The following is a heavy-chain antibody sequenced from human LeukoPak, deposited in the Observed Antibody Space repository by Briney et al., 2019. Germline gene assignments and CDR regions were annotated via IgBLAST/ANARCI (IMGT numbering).Heavy chain of an antibody. J-gene: IGHJ4*02. CDR2: ISSSGKYL. V-gene: IGHV3-21*01. Sequence: GGSLRLSCLASGFNFSDHSVNWVCQAPGKGLEWVSAISSSGKYLYYADSVKGRFTISRDNAKNSLSLQLNSLRAEDTAVYYCASRDRHDYWGQGTLVSVSS. D-gene: IGHD2-21*01. CDR1: GFNFSDHS. CDR3: ASRDRHDY.